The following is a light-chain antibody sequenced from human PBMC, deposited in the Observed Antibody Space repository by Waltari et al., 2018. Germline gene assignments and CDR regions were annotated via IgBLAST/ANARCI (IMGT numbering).Light chain of an antibody. CDR2: GAS. CDR3: QQYNNWPLLT. CDR1: QSVSSY. J-gene: IGKJ4*01. V-gene: IGKV3D-15*01. Sequence: EIVMTQSLGTLSASPGQRATRSRRASQSVSSYLAWYQQKPGQTPRLLIYGASTRATGIPARFSGSGSGTEFTLTISSLQSEDFAVYYCQQYNNWPLLTFGGGTKVEIK.